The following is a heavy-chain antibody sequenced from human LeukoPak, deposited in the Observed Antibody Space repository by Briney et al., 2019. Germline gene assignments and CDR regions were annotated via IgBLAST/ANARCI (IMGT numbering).Heavy chain of an antibody. CDR2: ISIGGTTI. J-gene: IGHJ4*02. D-gene: IGHD5-18*01. V-gene: IGHV3-11*01. CDR3: ARPGLRGYSYGIDF. Sequence: GGSLRLSCAASGFTFSDYYMSWIRQAPGQGLEWVSYISIGGTTIYYADSVKGRFTLSRDNAKNSLYLQMNSLRAEDTAVYYCARPGLRGYSYGIDFWGQGTLVTVSS. CDR1: GFTFSDYY.